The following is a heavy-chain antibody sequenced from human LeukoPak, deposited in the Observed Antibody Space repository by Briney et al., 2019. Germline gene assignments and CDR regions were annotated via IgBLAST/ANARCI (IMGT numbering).Heavy chain of an antibody. CDR2: MWYDGGKD. CDR1: GFSFSTYG. D-gene: IGHD3-16*01. Sequence: GGSLRLSCAASGFSFSTYGIHWVRQAPGKGLEWVAVMWYDGGKDYYADSVKGRFTISRDTSKNTLYLQMNNLRAEDTAVYYCAKDRETYEYTFDYWGQGTLVTVSS. V-gene: IGHV3-33*06. CDR3: AKDRETYEYTFDY. J-gene: IGHJ4*02.